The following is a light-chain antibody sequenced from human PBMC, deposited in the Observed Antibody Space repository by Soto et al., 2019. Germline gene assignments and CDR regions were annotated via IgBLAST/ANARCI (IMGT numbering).Light chain of an antibody. CDR3: QPPARYPEA. J-gene: IGKJ1*01. V-gene: IGKV1-5*03. CDR2: AAS. Sequence: SPYACRVSGSVRDRVTTNCRASQTIXSWLAWDQKKPGKPPNLLXCAASTLSSGVPSRLSGSGSATEFTLTISVSQLEDSADPFFQPPARYPEAFGE. CDR1: QTIXSW.